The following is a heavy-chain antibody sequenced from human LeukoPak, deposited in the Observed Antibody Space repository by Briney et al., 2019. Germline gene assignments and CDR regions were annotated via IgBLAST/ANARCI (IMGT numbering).Heavy chain of an antibody. V-gene: IGHV1-46*01. CDR3: AGEERASRHYGSGSYKFDP. CDR1: GYTFTTYY. J-gene: IGHJ5*02. Sequence: GASVKVSCKASGYTFTTYYLHWVRQAPGQGLEWMGIIDPSGHNTNYAQKFQGRITMTTDTRTSTLYMHLSSLRSEDTAVYYCAGEERASRHYGSGSYKFDPWGQGTLVTVSS. D-gene: IGHD3-10*01. CDR2: IDPSGHNT.